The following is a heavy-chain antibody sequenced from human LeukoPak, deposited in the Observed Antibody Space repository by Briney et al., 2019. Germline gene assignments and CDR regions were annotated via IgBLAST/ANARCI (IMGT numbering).Heavy chain of an antibody. CDR2: IIPIFGTA. Sequence: SVKVSCKASGGTFISYAISWVRQAPGQGLEWMGGIIPIFGTANYAQKYQGRVTITADESTSTAYMELSSLRSEDTAVYYCARGILEYSSSSSSDYWGQGTLVTVSS. D-gene: IGHD6-6*01. J-gene: IGHJ4*02. CDR1: GGTFISYA. V-gene: IGHV1-69*13. CDR3: ARGILEYSSSSSSDY.